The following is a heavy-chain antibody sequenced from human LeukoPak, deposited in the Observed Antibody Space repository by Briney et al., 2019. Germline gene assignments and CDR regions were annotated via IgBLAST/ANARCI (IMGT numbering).Heavy chain of an antibody. Sequence: SETLSLTCAVYGGSFSGYYWSWIRQPPGKGLEWIGEINHSGSTNYDPSLKSRVTISVDTSKNQFSLKLSSVTAADTAVYYCARVGNWELYQYHYYMDVWGKGTTVTVSS. CDR3: ARVGNWELYQYHYYMDV. V-gene: IGHV4-34*01. CDR1: GGSFSGYY. CDR2: INHSGST. D-gene: IGHD2-2*01. J-gene: IGHJ6*03.